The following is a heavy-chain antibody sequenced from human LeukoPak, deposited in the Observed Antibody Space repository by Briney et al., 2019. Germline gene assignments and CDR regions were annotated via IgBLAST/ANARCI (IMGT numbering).Heavy chain of an antibody. CDR3: ARELHYDSSGPVGAFDI. D-gene: IGHD3-22*01. CDR1: GFTFSSYE. V-gene: IGHV3-48*03. CDR2: ISSSGSTI. Sequence: GGSLRLSCAASGFTFSSYEMNWVRQAPGKGLEWVSYISSSGSTIYYADSVKGRFTISRDNAKNSLYLQMNSLRAEDTAVYYCARELHYDSSGPVGAFDIWGQGTMVTVSS. J-gene: IGHJ3*02.